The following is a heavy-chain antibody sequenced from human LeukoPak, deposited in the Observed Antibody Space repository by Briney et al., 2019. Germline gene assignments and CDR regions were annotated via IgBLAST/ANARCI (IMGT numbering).Heavy chain of an antibody. CDR3: ARERVARGENFDY. Sequence: ASVKVSCKASGYTFPRYGISWVRQAPGQGLEWMGWISTYDGNTNYAQTLQGRVTMTTDTSATTAYMELRNLRSDDTAVYYCARERVARGENFDYWGQGTLVTVSS. V-gene: IGHV1-18*04. CDR2: ISTYDGNT. CDR1: GYTFPRYG. J-gene: IGHJ4*02. D-gene: IGHD3-10*01.